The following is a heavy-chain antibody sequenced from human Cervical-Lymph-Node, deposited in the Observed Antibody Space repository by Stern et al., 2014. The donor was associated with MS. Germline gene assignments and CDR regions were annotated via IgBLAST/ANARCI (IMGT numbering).Heavy chain of an antibody. J-gene: IGHJ4*02. V-gene: IGHV4-39*01. Sequence: QVQLQESGPGLVKPSETLSLTCTVSGGSVSSSSHYWAWIRQPPGKWLEWLGGMDYAGNTYYTPSLRSRVTLSVDTSKTQVSLNLISVTAADTAVYYCARALPQSSGIGVSYYFDYWGQGALVTVSS. D-gene: IGHD6-19*01. CDR3: ARALPQSSGIGVSYYFDY. CDR2: MDYAGNT. CDR1: GGSVSSSSHY.